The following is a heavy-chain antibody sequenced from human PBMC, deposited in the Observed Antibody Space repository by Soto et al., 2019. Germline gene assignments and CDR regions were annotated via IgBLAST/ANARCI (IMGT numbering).Heavy chain of an antibody. CDR3: AKRSSSSTFDY. Sequence: EVPLLESGGGLVQPGGSLRLSCAASGFTFSSYAMSWVRQAPGKGLEWVSVISGSDDSTYYADSVKGRFTISRDNSKNTLYLQMNSLRAEDTAVYYCAKRSSSSTFDYWGQGTLVTVSS. V-gene: IGHV3-23*01. CDR2: ISGSDDST. CDR1: GFTFSSYA. D-gene: IGHD6-6*01. J-gene: IGHJ4*02.